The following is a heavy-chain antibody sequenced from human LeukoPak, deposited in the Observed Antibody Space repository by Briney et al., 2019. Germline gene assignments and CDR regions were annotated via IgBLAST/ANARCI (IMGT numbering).Heavy chain of an antibody. CDR3: AKGMPGSSSFDY. D-gene: IGHD3-10*01. CDR2: ISWNSGSI. Sequence: PGGSLRLSSAASGFTFADYAMHRVRQAAGKGLEWVSGISWNSGSIGYADSVKGRFTISRDNAKHSLYLQMNSLRAEDTALYYCAKGMPGSSSFDYWGQGTLVTVSS. V-gene: IGHV3-9*01. CDR1: GFTFADYA. J-gene: IGHJ4*02.